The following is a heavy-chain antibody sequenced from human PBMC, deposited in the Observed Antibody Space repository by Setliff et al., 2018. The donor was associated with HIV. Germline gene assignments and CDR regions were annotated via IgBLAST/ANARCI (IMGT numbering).Heavy chain of an antibody. V-gene: IGHV4-59*08. CDR1: GGSISSDY. CDR2: AYHSGST. D-gene: IGHD1-26*01. CDR3: ARLRSELGVFDY. Sequence: SETLSLTCTVSGGSISSDYWSWIRQPPGKGLEWIGYAYHSGSTNYNPSLKSRVTISVDTSKNQFSMKLRSVTAADTAVYYCARLRSELGVFDYWVQGTLVTVSS. J-gene: IGHJ4*02.